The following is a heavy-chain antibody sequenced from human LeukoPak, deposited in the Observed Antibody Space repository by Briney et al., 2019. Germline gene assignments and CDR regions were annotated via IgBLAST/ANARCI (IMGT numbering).Heavy chain of an antibody. CDR3: ARDGSSWSRLYYFDY. Sequence: ASVKVSCKASGYTFTSYGISWVRQAPGQGLEWMGWISAYNGNTNYAQKLQGRVTMTTDTSTSTAYMELRSLRSDDTAVYYCARDGSSWSRLYYFDYWGQGTLVTVSS. CDR2: ISAYNGNT. V-gene: IGHV1-18*01. D-gene: IGHD6-13*01. J-gene: IGHJ4*02. CDR1: GYTFTSYG.